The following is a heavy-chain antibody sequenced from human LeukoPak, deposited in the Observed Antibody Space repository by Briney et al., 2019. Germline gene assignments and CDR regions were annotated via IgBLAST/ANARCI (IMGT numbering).Heavy chain of an antibody. D-gene: IGHD6-13*01. J-gene: IGHJ5*02. CDR2: IYTSGST. Sequence: SSETLSLTCTVSSGSISNYDWSWIRQPAGKGLEWIGRIYTSGSTNYNPSLKSRVTMSVDTSKKQFSLKLSSVTAADTAVYYCAVTLAAAGTFTDNWFDPWGQGTLVTVSS. CDR3: AVTLAAAGTFTDNWFDP. CDR1: SGSISNYD. V-gene: IGHV4-4*07.